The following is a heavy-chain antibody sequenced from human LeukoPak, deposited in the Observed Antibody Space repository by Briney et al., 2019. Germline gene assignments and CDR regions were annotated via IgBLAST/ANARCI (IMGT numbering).Heavy chain of an antibody. V-gene: IGHV4-34*01. CDR2: INHSGST. J-gene: IGHJ4*02. CDR1: GGSFSGYY. D-gene: IGHD5-12*01. Sequence: SETLSLACAVYGGSFSGYYWSWIRQPPGKGLEWIGEINHSGSTNYNPSLKSRVTISVDTSKNQFSLKLSSVTAADTAVYYCARGKWLRSSFDYWGQGTLVTVSS. CDR3: ARGKWLRSSFDY.